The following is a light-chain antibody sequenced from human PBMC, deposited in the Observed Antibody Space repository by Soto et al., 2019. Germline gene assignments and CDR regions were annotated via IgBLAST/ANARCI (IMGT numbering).Light chain of an antibody. J-gene: IGKJ1*01. Sequence: ETVLTQSPGTLSLSPGERVTLSCRASQSVSSNSLAWYQQKPGQAPRLLISGASNRATGIPDRFSGSGSGTDFTLTISRLEPEDFAVYYCQQYDNSPPWTFGQGTKVEIK. CDR2: GAS. CDR1: QSVSSNS. V-gene: IGKV3-20*01. CDR3: QQYDNSPPWT.